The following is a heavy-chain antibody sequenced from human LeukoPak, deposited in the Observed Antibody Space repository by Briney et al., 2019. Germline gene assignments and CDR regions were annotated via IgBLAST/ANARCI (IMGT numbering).Heavy chain of an antibody. Sequence: ASVKVSCKASGYTFTGYYMHWVRQAPGQGLEWVGRINPNSGGTNYAQKFQGRVTMTRDTSISTAYMELSRLRSDDTAVYYCARAPPGYSSGWYLNYWDQGTLVTVSS. V-gene: IGHV1-2*06. CDR3: ARAPPGYSSGWYLNY. CDR1: GYTFTGYY. CDR2: INPNSGGT. D-gene: IGHD6-19*01. J-gene: IGHJ4*02.